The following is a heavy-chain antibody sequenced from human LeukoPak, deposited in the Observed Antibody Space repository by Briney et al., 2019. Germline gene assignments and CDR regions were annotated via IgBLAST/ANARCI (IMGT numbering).Heavy chain of an antibody. V-gene: IGHV1-46*02. CDR2: ITSNGGST. D-gene: IGHD3-3*01. CDR1: GYTFNNYG. Sequence: ASVKVSCKASGYTFNNYGISWVRQAPGQGLEWIGMITSNGGSTTYAQKFQGRVTMTRDMSTSTVYMEVSSLRSEDTAVYYCARGGVTFFGVVRYWGQGSLVTVSS. J-gene: IGHJ4*02. CDR3: ARGGVTFFGVVRY.